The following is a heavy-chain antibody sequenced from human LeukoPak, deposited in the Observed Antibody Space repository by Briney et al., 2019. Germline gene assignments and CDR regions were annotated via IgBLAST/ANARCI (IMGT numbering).Heavy chain of an antibody. V-gene: IGHV3-30*18. CDR3: AKKMGEMSAPTPFDF. Sequence: GTSLRLSCAASGFTFSTYGMHWVRQAPGRGLEWVAVISYHGRTKYYADSVQGRFTISRDNSKNTLYLQMNSLRAEDTAVYYCAKKMGEMSAPTPFDFWGQGTMVTVSS. D-gene: IGHD5-24*01. CDR2: ISYHGRTK. J-gene: IGHJ3*01. CDR1: GFTFSTYG.